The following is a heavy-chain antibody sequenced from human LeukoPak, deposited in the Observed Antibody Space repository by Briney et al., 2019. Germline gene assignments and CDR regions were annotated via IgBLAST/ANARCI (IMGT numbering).Heavy chain of an antibody. CDR2: IYNSGST. J-gene: IGHJ3*02. Sequence: SETLSLTCTVSGASIRSGDYYWSWIRQPPGKGLEWIGYIYNSGSTYYNPSLKSRITISVDTSENRFSLKLSSVTATDTAVYYCARDCSGGSCYGAFDIWGQGTMVTVSS. CDR1: GASIRSGDYY. D-gene: IGHD2-15*01. V-gene: IGHV4-30-4*01. CDR3: ARDCSGGSCYGAFDI.